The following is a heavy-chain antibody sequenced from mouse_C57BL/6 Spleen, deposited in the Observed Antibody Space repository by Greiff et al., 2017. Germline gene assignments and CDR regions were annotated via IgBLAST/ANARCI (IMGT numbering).Heavy chain of an antibody. V-gene: IGHV1-7*01. D-gene: IGHD2-4*01. Sequence: VQLQESGAELAKPGASVKLSCKASGYTFTSYWMHWVKQRPGQGLEWIGYINPSSGYTKYNQKFKDKATLAADKSSSTAYMQLSSLTYEDSAVYYCAPYYDSAWFAYWGQGTLVTVSA. CDR1: GYTFTSYW. CDR3: APYYDSAWFAY. CDR2: INPSSGYT. J-gene: IGHJ3*01.